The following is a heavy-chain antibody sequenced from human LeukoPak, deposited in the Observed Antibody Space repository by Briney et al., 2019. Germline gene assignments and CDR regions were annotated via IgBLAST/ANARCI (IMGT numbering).Heavy chain of an antibody. J-gene: IGHJ3*02. CDR3: ARAPIGRDAFDI. CDR2: IYYSGST. V-gene: IGHV4-59*01. D-gene: IGHD3-10*01. Sequence: SETLSLTCTVSGGSISSYYWSWTRQPPGKGLEWIGYIYYSGSTNYNPSLKSRVTISVDTSKNQFSLKLSSVTAADTAVYYSARAPIGRDAFDIWGQGTMVTVSS. CDR1: GGSISSYY.